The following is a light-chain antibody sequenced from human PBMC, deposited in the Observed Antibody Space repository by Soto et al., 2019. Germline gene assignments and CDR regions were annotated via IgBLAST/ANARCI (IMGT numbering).Light chain of an antibody. Sequence: EIVMTQSPATLSVSPGGRATLSCRASQSVGSNLAWYQQKPGQAPRLLFYSASTRATDVPARFSGSGSGTEFTLTISSLQSEDFAVYYCPHYNEWPPGVTFGPGTKVDVK. CDR3: PHYNEWPPGVT. J-gene: IGKJ3*01. V-gene: IGKV3-15*01. CDR2: SAS. CDR1: QSVGSN.